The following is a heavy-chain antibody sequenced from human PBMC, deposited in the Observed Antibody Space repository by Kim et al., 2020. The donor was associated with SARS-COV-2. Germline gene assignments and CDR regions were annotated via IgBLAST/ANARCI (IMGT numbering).Heavy chain of an antibody. V-gene: IGHV4-39*02. Sequence: SETLSLTCTVSGGSISSSNYYWGWIRQPPGKGLEWSGSIYYSGSTYYNPSLKSRVTISVDTSKNHFSLKLSSVTAADTAVYYCASGYITLLRGSGFFDYWGQGTLVTVSS. CDR2: IYYSGST. CDR1: GGSISSSNYY. D-gene: IGHD3-10*01. J-gene: IGHJ4*02. CDR3: ASGYITLLRGSGFFDY.